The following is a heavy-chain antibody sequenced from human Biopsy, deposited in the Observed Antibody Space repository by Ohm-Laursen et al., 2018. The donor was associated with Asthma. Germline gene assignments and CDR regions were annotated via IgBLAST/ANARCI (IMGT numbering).Heavy chain of an antibody. CDR1: GGTLNNYA. CDR3: AKASCYYFSCDLDV. Sequence: SVKVSCTASGGTLNNYAINWVRQAPGQGLEWMGGISPIFGSIKYAEKFQGRVTPTADVFTNTVHMELTSLRSDDTAVLYCAKASCYYFSCDLDVWGQGTTVIVSS. J-gene: IGHJ6*02. V-gene: IGHV1-69*13. CDR2: ISPIFGSI.